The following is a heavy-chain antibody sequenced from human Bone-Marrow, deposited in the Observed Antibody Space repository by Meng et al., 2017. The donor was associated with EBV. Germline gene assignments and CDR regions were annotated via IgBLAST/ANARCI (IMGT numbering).Heavy chain of an antibody. Sequence: QVPLNLFGAGLCKPSETLPPTCAGYGGTFSGNAWNWIRQPPGKGLEWIGEVNRSGSANYKPSLKSRVTMSVDTSNKQFARRLTSVTAADTAVYYCARGRSVYDNTWSAAGGWFDPWGQGTLVTVSS. CDR1: GGTFSGNA. CDR3: ARGRSVYDNTWSAAGGWFDP. CDR2: VNRSGSA. V-gene: IGHV4-34*01. J-gene: IGHJ5*02. D-gene: IGHD2/OR15-2a*01.